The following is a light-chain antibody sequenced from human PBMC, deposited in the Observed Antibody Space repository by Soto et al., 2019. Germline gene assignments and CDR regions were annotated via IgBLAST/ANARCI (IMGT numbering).Light chain of an antibody. V-gene: IGKV3-20*01. J-gene: IGKJ1*01. CDR1: QSIYSNY. CDR3: QPYVNSPRT. Sequence: EIVLTQSPGTLSLSPGERATLSCRASQSIYSNYLAWYQQKPGQAPRLLIYGASTRIAGVPDRFSGSGSGTDFTLTISRLEPEDFAVYYCQPYVNSPRTFGQGTKVEFK. CDR2: GAS.